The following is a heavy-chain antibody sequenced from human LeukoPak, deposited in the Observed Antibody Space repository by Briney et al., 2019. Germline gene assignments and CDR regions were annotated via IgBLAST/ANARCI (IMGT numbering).Heavy chain of an antibody. J-gene: IGHJ3*02. D-gene: IGHD3-9*01. Sequence: PSETLSLTCAVYGGSFSGYYWSRIRQPPGKGLECIGEVNHSGSTNYNPSLKSRLTISVDTSKNQFSLKLSSVTAADTAVYYCARVGYDTDAFDIWGQGTMVTVSS. CDR3: ARVGYDTDAFDI. CDR1: GGSFSGYY. V-gene: IGHV4-34*01. CDR2: VNHSGST.